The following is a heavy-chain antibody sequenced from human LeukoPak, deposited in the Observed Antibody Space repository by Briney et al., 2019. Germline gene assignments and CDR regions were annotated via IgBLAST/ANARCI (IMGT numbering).Heavy chain of an antibody. V-gene: IGHV3-20*04. J-gene: IGHJ6*04. Sequence: GGSLRLSCAASGFTSDDYGMSWVRQAPGKGLEWVSGINWNGGSIGYADSVKGRFTISRDNAKNSLYLQMNSLRAEDTAVYYCAELGITMIGGVWGKGTTVTISS. CDR1: GFTSDDYG. CDR3: AELGITMIGGV. CDR2: INWNGGSI. D-gene: IGHD3-10*02.